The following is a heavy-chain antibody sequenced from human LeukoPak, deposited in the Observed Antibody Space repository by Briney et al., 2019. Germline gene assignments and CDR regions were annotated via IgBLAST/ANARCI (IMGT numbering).Heavy chain of an antibody. Sequence: GGSLRLSCAASGFTFSSYAMSWVRQAPGKGLEWVSVISASGGSTHYADSVKGRFTISRDNSKNTLYLQMNSLRAEDTAVYYCAKGKFVRYAFDIWGQGTMVTVSS. CDR1: GFTFSSYA. CDR3: AKGKFVRYAFDI. V-gene: IGHV3-23*01. J-gene: IGHJ3*02. D-gene: IGHD6-6*01. CDR2: ISASGGST.